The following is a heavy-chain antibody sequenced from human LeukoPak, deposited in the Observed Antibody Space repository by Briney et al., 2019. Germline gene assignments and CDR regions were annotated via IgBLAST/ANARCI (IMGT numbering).Heavy chain of an antibody. CDR3: AKGGNYYDSSGYYWIDY. D-gene: IGHD3-22*01. CDR2: ISWNSGLK. Sequence: GGSLRLSCAASGFTFDNYAMHWVRQAPGKGLEWVSGISWNSGLKGYADSVKGRFTISRDTAKNSLYLQMNILRAEDTALYHCAKGGNYYDSSGYYWIDYWGQGSLVTVSS. CDR1: GFTFDNYA. J-gene: IGHJ4*02. V-gene: IGHV3-9*01.